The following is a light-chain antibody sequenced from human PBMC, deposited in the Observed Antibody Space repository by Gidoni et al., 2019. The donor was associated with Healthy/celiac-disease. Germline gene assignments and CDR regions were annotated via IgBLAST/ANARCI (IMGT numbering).Light chain of an antibody. CDR2: KAS. J-gene: IGKJ2*01. CDR1: QRISSW. V-gene: IGKV1-5*03. CDR3: QQYNSYSQET. Sequence: DIQMTQSPSTLSASVGDRVPITCRASQRISSWLAWYQQKPGKAPKLLIYKASSLESGVPSRFSGSGSGTEFTLTISSLQPDDFATYYCQQYNSYSQETFGQGTKLEIK.